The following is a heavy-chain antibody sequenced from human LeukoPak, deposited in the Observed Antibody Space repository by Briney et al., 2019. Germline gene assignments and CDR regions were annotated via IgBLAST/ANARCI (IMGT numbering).Heavy chain of an antibody. D-gene: IGHD1-26*01. CDR3: AKDRGNYPYYFDF. CDR2: INSGGGT. Sequence: GGSLRLSCAASGFTFSSYEMNWVRQAPGKGLEWVSAINSGGGTYYAVSVKGRFNISRENSKNTVYLQMHSLRVEDTAVYYCAKDRGNYPYYFDFWGQGTVVTVSS. CDR1: GFTFSSYE. V-gene: IGHV3-23*01. J-gene: IGHJ4*02.